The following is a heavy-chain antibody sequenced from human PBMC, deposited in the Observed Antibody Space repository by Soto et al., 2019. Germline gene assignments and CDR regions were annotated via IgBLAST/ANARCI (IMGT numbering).Heavy chain of an antibody. Sequence: QVQLVQSGAEVKKPGASVKVSCKASGYTFTSYAMHWVRQAPGQRLEWMGWINDGNGNTKYSQKFQGRVTITRDTSASTAYMELSSLRSEDTAVYYCARDLRSSSWYGYYYYYGMDVWGQGTTVTVSS. CDR2: INDGNGNT. CDR3: ARDLRSSSWYGYYYYYGMDV. J-gene: IGHJ6*02. CDR1: GYTFTSYA. D-gene: IGHD6-13*01. V-gene: IGHV1-3*01.